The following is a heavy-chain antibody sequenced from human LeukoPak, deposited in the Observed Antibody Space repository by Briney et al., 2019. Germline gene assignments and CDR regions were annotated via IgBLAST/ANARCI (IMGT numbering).Heavy chain of an antibody. Sequence: GGSLRLSCAASGFTLISSNMNWVRQAPGKGLEWVSSISSNSVYIYYADSVKGRFTISRDNPKNSLYLEMNSLRAEDTAVYYCARFPTDDCSNSSCYPVGAFDLWGQGTMVTVSS. J-gene: IGHJ3*01. D-gene: IGHD2-2*01. CDR3: ARFPTDDCSNSSCYPVGAFDL. CDR1: GFTLISSN. CDR2: ISSNSVYI. V-gene: IGHV3-21*06.